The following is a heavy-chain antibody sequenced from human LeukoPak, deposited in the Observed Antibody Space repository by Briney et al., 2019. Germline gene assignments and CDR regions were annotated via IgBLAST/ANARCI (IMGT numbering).Heavy chain of an antibody. CDR2: IYHSGST. V-gene: IGHV4-38-2*02. CDR1: GYSISSGYY. Sequence: SETLSLTCTVSGYSISSGYYWGWIRQPPGKGLEWIGSIYHSGSTYYNPSLKSRVTISVDTSKNQFSLKLSSVTAADTAVYYCARALDTAMVTDFDWGQGTLVTVSS. CDR3: ARALDTAMVTDFD. D-gene: IGHD5-18*01. J-gene: IGHJ4*02.